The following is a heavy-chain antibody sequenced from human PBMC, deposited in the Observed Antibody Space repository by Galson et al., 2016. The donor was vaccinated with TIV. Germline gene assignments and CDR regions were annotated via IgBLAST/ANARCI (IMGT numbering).Heavy chain of an antibody. J-gene: IGHJ4*02. D-gene: IGHD3-16*01. CDR2: IIPILDLP. CDR3: GRSRSGGAAPTNF. CDR1: GGTSSSYT. V-gene: IGHV1-69*02. Sequence: QSGAEVKKPGASVKVSCKASGGTSSSYTITWVRQAPGHGLEWVGRIIPILDLPNYAQKFQDRVTITVDTSTSTAYMELKSLTSEDTAVYYCGRSRSGGAAPTNFWGQGTLVTVSS.